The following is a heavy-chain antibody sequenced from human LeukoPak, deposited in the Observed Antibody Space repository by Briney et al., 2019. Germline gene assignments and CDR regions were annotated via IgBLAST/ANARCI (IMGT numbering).Heavy chain of an antibody. CDR1: GGSVTSTNW. CDR2: VHLDGRT. J-gene: IGHJ4*02. Sequence: SGTLSLTCGVSGGSVTSTNWWTWVRQPPGKGLEWIGEVHLDGRTNYDPSLKSRLTISVDLSENHISLKLTSVTAADTAVYYCAREGGFYRPLDYSGQGTLVTVSS. D-gene: IGHD3-3*01. V-gene: IGHV4-4*02. CDR3: AREGGFYRPLDY.